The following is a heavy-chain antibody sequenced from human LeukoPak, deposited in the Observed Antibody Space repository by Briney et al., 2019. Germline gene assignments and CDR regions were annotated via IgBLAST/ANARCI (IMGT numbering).Heavy chain of an antibody. V-gene: IGHV3-23*01. Sequence: PGGSLRLSCAASEFTFSSYSMNWVRQAPGKGLEWVSAISGSGGSTYYADSVKGRFTISRDNSKNTLYLQMNSLRAEDTAVYYCAKDWLFVVVPAAMGYWGQGTLVTVSS. CDR2: ISGSGGST. D-gene: IGHD2-2*01. CDR1: EFTFSSYS. J-gene: IGHJ4*02. CDR3: AKDWLFVVVPAAMGY.